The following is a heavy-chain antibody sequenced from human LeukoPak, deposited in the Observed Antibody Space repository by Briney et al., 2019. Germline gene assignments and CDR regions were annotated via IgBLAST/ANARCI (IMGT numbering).Heavy chain of an antibody. CDR3: ATSSWLDKNFDY. CDR2: INWNGGST. V-gene: IGHV3-20*04. J-gene: IGHJ4*02. CDR1: GFTFDDYG. D-gene: IGHD6-13*01. Sequence: GGSLRLSCAASGFTFDDYGMSWVRQAPGKGLEWVSGINWNGGSTGYADSVKGRFTISRDNAKNSLYLQMNSLRAEDTALYYCATSSWLDKNFDYWGQGTLVTVSS.